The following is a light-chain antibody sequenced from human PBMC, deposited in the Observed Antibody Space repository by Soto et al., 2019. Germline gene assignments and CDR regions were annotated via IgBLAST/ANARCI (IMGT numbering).Light chain of an antibody. Sequence: EIVLKQSPVALSLSPGERATLSCRASQSVSSTLLTWYQQKPGQAPRLLIYGVSSRATGIPDRFSGSGSGTDFTLTISRLEPEDFAVYFCQHYGDSSWTFGQGTRVEIK. J-gene: IGKJ1*01. CDR1: QSVSSTL. CDR2: GVS. V-gene: IGKV3-20*01. CDR3: QHYGDSSWT.